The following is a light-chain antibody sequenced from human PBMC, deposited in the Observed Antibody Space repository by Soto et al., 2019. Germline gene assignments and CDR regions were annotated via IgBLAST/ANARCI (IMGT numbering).Light chain of an antibody. Sequence: QSVLTQPRSVSGSPGQSVTISCTGTSSDVGRYNYVSWYQHHPGKAPKLMIYDVSTRPSGVPDRFSGSKSGTTASLTISGLQAEDEADYYCCSYAGSPYVFGTGTKGTVL. J-gene: IGLJ1*01. V-gene: IGLV2-11*01. CDR2: DVS. CDR1: SSDVGRYNY. CDR3: CSYAGSPYV.